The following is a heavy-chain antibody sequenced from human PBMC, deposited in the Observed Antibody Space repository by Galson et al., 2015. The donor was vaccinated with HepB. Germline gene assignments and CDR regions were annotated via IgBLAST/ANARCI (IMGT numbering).Heavy chain of an antibody. V-gene: IGHV7-4-1*02. CDR2: INTDTGNP. Sequence: SVKVSCKASGYTFSRYGLHWVRQAPGQGLEWMGWINTDTGNPTYAQGFTGRFVFSLDTSVSTAYLQINSLKAEDTAVYYCARANYHDNHDCNDYWGQGTLATVSS. CDR3: ARANYHDNHDCNDY. CDR1: GYTFSRYG. D-gene: IGHD3-22*01. J-gene: IGHJ4*02.